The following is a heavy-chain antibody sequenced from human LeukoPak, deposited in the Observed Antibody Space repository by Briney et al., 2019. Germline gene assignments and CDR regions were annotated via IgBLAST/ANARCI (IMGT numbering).Heavy chain of an antibody. V-gene: IGHV1-18*01. CDR2: ISAYNGNT. Sequence: ASVKVSCKASDHTFTLSGFSWVREAPGQGHEWMGWISAYNGNTNYAQKLQGRVTMTTERYTSTAYNELMSLRSDDTAVYYCARDEAYNYVCGSYRYLCWGQGILVTVSS. J-gene: IGHJ4*02. CDR3: ARDEAYNYVCGSYRYLC. CDR1: DHTFTLSG. D-gene: IGHD3-16*02.